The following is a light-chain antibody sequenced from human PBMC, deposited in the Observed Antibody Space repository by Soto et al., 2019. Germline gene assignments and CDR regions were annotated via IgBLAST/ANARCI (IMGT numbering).Light chain of an antibody. CDR3: QQTNSFPLT. CDR2: AAS. Sequence: DIQMTQSPSSVSASVGDGVTITCRASQGISTSLGWYQQKPGKAPKLLIYAASSLQSGVPSRFSGTGSGTDFTLTISSLQPEDSATYYCQQTNSFPLTFGGGTKVDIK. CDR1: QGISTS. V-gene: IGKV1D-12*01. J-gene: IGKJ4*01.